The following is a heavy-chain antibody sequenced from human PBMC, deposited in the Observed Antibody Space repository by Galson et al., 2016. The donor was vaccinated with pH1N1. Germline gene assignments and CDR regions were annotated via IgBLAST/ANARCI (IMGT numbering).Heavy chain of an antibody. J-gene: IGHJ5*02. Sequence: SLRLSCATSGFPFEEYHIFWVRQAPEMGLEWVSFIRSTVNGETKEYAAAVKGRFVISRDNSKRVAYLQMNSLKTEDTAHYYCIPFRWAHNWFDPWGHGSPVIVSS. V-gene: IGHV3-49*02. CDR1: GFPFEEYH. D-gene: IGHD3-3*02. CDR2: IRSTVNGETK. CDR3: IPFRWAHNWFDP.